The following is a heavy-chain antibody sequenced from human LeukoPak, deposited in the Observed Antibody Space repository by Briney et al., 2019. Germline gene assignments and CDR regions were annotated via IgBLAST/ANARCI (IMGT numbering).Heavy chain of an antibody. D-gene: IGHD3-22*01. CDR1: GGSISSYY. CDR2: VYTSGST. CDR3: ESESRGYSPDAFDI. J-gene: IGHJ3*02. V-gene: IGHV4-4*07. Sequence: SETLSLTCTVSGGSISSYYWSWIRQPAGKGLEWIGRVYTSGSTNYNPSLKSRVTMSVDTSKNQFSLKLSSVTAADTAVYYCESESRGYSPDAFDIWGQGTMVTVSS.